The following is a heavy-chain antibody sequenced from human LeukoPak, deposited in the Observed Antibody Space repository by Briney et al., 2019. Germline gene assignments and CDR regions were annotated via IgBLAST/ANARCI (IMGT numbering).Heavy chain of an antibody. Sequence: GGSLRLSCAASGFTFSNYAMSWVRQAPGKGLEWVSVLSGSGGITYYADSVKGRFTISRDNSKNTLYLQMDSLRAEDTAVYYCARTYDFWTGFQYYFDSWGQGTLVTVSS. V-gene: IGHV3-23*01. CDR1: GFTFSNYA. D-gene: IGHD3-3*01. CDR3: ARTYDFWTGFQYYFDS. CDR2: LSGSGGIT. J-gene: IGHJ4*02.